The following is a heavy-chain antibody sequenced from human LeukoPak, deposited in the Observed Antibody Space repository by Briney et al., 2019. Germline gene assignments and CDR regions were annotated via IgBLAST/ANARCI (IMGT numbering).Heavy chain of an antibody. CDR2: IYYSGST. CDR3: ATYYTIHDPFDY. CDR1: GGSISSYY. Sequence: SETLSLTCTVSGGSISSYYWSWIRQPPGKGLEWIGYIYYSGSTNYNPSLKSRVTISADTSKNQFSLKLNSVTAADTAVYYCATYYTIHDPFDYWGHGTLVTVSS. V-gene: IGHV4-59*08. D-gene: IGHD3-10*01. J-gene: IGHJ4*01.